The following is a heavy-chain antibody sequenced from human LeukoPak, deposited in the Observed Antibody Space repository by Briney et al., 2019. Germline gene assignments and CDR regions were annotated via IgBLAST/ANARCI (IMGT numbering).Heavy chain of an antibody. V-gene: IGHV4-34*01. D-gene: IGHD6-6*01. Sequence: LRLSCAASGFTFSDYYMSWIRQAPGKGLEWIGEIYHSGSTNYNPSLKSRVTISVDKSKNQFSLKLSSVTAADTAVYYCARDLGIAARRPGYMDVWGKGTTVTVSS. CDR2: IYHSGST. CDR3: ARDLGIAARRPGYMDV. CDR1: GFTFSDYY. J-gene: IGHJ6*03.